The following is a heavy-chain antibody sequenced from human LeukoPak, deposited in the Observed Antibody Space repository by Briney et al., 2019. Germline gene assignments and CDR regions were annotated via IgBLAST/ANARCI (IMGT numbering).Heavy chain of an antibody. D-gene: IGHD2-8*01. V-gene: IGHV4-39*01. CDR1: GGSISSSSYY. J-gene: IGHJ5*02. CDR2: IYHSGST. CDR3: AGSTYDNWFDP. Sequence: ASETLSLTCTVSGGSISSSSYYCGWIRQPPGKGLEWIGSIYHSGSTYYNPSLKSRVTLSVETSKNQFSLKLSSVTAADTAVYYCAGSTYDNWFDPWGQGTLVTVSS.